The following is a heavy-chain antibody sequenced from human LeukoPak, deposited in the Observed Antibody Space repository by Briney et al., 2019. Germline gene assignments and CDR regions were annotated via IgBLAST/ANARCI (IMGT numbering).Heavy chain of an antibody. J-gene: IGHJ4*02. CDR3: ARELGYYDSSGYYWGFDY. CDR2: ISSSSSYI. D-gene: IGHD3-22*01. V-gene: IGHV3-21*01. Sequence: GESLRLSCAASGFTFSSYSMNWVRQAPGKGLEWVSSISSSSSYIYYADSVKGRFTISRDNAKNSLYLQMNSLRAEDTAVYYCARELGYYDSSGYYWGFDYWGQGTLVTVSS. CDR1: GFTFSSYS.